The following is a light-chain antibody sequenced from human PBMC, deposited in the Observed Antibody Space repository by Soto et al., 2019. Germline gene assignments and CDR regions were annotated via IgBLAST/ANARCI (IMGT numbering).Light chain of an antibody. Sequence: DIQMTQSPSTLSASIGDRVTITCRASQSISKWLAWYQQKPGKAPNLLIYDASNLESGVPSRFSGSGSGTEFTLTISSLQPDDFASYYCQQYNDYSPWTFGQGTKVDIK. V-gene: IGKV1-5*01. J-gene: IGKJ1*01. CDR3: QQYNDYSPWT. CDR2: DAS. CDR1: QSISKW.